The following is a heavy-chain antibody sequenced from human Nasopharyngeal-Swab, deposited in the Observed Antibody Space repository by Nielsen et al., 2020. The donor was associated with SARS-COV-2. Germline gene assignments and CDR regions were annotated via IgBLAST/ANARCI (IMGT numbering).Heavy chain of an antibody. CDR2: INSDGSSA. J-gene: IGHJ4*02. Sequence: GGSLRLSCAASGFTFSSYWMHWVRQAPGKGLVWVSRINSDGSSASYADSVKGRFTISRDNAKNTLYLQMNSLRAEDTAVYYCARDRLWFGELADYWGQGTLVTVSS. CDR1: GFTFSSYW. D-gene: IGHD3-10*01. V-gene: IGHV3-74*01. CDR3: ARDRLWFGELADY.